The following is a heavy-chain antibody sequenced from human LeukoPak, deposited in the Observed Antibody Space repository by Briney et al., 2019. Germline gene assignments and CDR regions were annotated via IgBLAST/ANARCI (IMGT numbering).Heavy chain of an antibody. Sequence: SETLSLTCAVYGGSFSGYYWSWIRQPPGKGLEWIGEINHSGSTNYNPSLKSRVTISVDTSKNQFSLKLSSVTAADTAVYYCARDLRTTVVDNWFDPWGQGTLVTVSS. CDR1: GGSFSGYY. D-gene: IGHD4-23*01. V-gene: IGHV4-34*01. CDR2: INHSGST. CDR3: ARDLRTTVVDNWFDP. J-gene: IGHJ5*02.